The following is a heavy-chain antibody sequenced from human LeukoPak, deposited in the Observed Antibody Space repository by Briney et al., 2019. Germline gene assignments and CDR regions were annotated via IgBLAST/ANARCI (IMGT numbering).Heavy chain of an antibody. CDR3: AKGGVWFGNSNP. CDR2: ISSSGSTI. Sequence: GGSLRLSCAASEFTFSSYNMNWVRQAPGKGLEWVSYISSSGSTIYYADSVKGRFTISRDNAKNSLYLQMNSLRAEDTAVYYCAKGGVWFGNSNPWGQGTLVTVSS. V-gene: IGHV3-48*04. J-gene: IGHJ5*02. CDR1: EFTFSSYN. D-gene: IGHD3-10*01.